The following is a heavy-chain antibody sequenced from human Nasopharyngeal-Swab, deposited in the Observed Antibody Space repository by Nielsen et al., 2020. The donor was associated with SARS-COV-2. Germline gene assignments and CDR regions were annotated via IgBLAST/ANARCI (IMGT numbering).Heavy chain of an antibody. V-gene: IGHV4-31*03. J-gene: IGHJ6*02. CDR1: GGSISSGGYY. Sequence: SETLSLTCTVSGGSISSGGYYWSWVRQHPGKGLEWIGYIYYSGSTYYNPSLKSRVTISVDTSKNQFSLKLSSVTAADTAMYYCARDRRAQSGRGFGEPWNYYGMDVWGQGTTVTVSS. CDR3: ARDRRAQSGRGFGEPWNYYGMDV. CDR2: IYYSGST. D-gene: IGHD3-10*01.